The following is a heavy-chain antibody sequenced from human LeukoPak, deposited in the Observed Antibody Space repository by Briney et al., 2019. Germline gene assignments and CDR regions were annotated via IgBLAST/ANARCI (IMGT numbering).Heavy chain of an antibody. Sequence: GGSLRLSCAASGFTFSSYGTHWVRQAPGKGLEWVAFIRYDGSNKYYADSVKGRFTISRDNSKNTLYLQMNSLRAEDTAVYYCAKELRCSSTSCYDYWGQGTLVTVSS. CDR3: AKELRCSSTSCYDY. CDR2: IRYDGSNK. V-gene: IGHV3-30*02. J-gene: IGHJ4*02. CDR1: GFTFSSYG. D-gene: IGHD2-2*01.